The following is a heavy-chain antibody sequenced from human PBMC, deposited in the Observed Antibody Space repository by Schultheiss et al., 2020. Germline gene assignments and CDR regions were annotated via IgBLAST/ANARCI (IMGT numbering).Heavy chain of an antibody. J-gene: IGHJ4*02. D-gene: IGHD6-19*01. CDR3: ARDVIAVAAIDY. CDR1: GFTFNNYA. Sequence: GGSLRLSCVASGFTFNNYAMSWVRQAPGKGLEWVSVISGGGSGTHYADSVKGRFTISRDNSKNTLYLQLNSLRAEDTAVYYCARDVIAVAAIDYWGQGTLVTVSS. V-gene: IGHV3-23*01. CDR2: ISGGGSGT.